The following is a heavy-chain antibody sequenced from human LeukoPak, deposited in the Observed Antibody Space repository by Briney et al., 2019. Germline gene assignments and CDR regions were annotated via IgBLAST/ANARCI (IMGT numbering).Heavy chain of an antibody. D-gene: IGHD3-16*02. Sequence: GGSLRLSCAASGFTFSSYSMNWARQAPGKGLEWVSYISSSSSTTYYAGSVKGRFTISRDNAKNSLYLQMNSLRAEDTAVYYCARGSYDYVWGSYRWKYWGQGTLVTVSS. CDR1: GFTFSSYS. CDR3: ARGSYDYVWGSYRWKY. CDR2: ISSSSSTT. J-gene: IGHJ4*02. V-gene: IGHV3-48*01.